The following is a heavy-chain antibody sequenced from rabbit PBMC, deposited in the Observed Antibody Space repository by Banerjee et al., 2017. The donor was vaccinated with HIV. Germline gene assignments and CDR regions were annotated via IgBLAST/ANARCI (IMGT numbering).Heavy chain of an antibody. J-gene: IGHJ6*01. CDR2: IYTGSSDTT. CDR1: GFSFSSSYY. V-gene: IGHV1S45*01. CDR3: ARDDHGALTYGL. D-gene: IGHD2-1*01. Sequence: QEQLEESGGGLVKPGASLTLTCTASGFSFSSSYYMCWVRQAPGKGLEWIACIYTGSSDTTYYASWAKGRFTISKTSSTVDLKMTSLTAADTATYFCARDDHGALTYGLWGPGTLVTVS.